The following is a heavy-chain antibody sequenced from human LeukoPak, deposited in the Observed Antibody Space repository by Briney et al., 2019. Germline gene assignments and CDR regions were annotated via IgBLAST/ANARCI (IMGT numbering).Heavy chain of an antibody. J-gene: IGHJ4*02. CDR3: ARGAAAFDY. D-gene: IGHD6-13*01. CDR2: IYTDGRT. Sequence: GGSLRLSCAASGFTFSSYAMSWVRQAPGKGLEWISVIYTDGRTNYADSVKGRFTTSSDNSKNTLYLQMNSLRAEDTAVYYCARGAAAFDYWGQGILVTVSS. CDR1: GFTFSSYA. V-gene: IGHV3-53*01.